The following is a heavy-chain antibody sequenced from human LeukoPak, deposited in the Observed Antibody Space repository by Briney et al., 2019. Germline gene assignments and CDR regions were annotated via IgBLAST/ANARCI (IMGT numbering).Heavy chain of an antibody. Sequence: GGSLRLSCEASGFTFSHYGIHWVRQTPGKGLEWVAAISSDGVEKHYADSVKGRYTISRDNSKSTLYLQMNSLRAEDTALYYCAREGHYDILTGYSPVEYYFYYMDVWGKGTTVTVSS. D-gene: IGHD3-9*01. J-gene: IGHJ6*03. CDR3: AREGHYDILTGYSPVEYYFYYMDV. V-gene: IGHV3-30*04. CDR1: GFTFSHYG. CDR2: ISSDGVEK.